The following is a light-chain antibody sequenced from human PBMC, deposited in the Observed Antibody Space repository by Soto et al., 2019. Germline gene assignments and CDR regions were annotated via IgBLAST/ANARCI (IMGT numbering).Light chain of an antibody. V-gene: IGKV3-20*01. CDR3: QQHGSSPRK. CDR2: GAS. CDR1: RSVSSRY. Sequence: EIMLTQSPGTLSLSPGERATLSCRASRSVSSRYLAWYQQKPGQAPRLLIYGASSRATGIPDRFSGSGSGTDFTLTISRLEPEDFAVYYCQQHGSSPRKFGQGTRWIS. J-gene: IGKJ1*01.